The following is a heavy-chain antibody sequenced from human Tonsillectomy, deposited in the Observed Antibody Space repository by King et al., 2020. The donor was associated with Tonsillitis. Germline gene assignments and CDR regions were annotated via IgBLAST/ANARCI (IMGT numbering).Heavy chain of an antibody. CDR2: IYSGGNT. D-gene: IGHD6-6*01. CDR3: ARVAATYSSSSLVYYYNYMDV. V-gene: IGHV3-53*01. J-gene: IGHJ6*03. CDR1: GFTVSSNY. Sequence: VQLVESGGGFIQPGGSLRLSCAASGFTVSSNYMGWFRQAPGKGLEWVSLIYSGGNTYYADSVTGRFTISRDTSKNTLYLQMNSLRAEDTAVYYCARVAATYSSSSLVYYYNYMDVWGKGTTVTVSS.